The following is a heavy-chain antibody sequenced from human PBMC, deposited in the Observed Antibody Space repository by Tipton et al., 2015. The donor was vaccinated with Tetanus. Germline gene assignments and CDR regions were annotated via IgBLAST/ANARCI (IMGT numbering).Heavy chain of an antibody. J-gene: IGHJ6*02. D-gene: IGHD2-21*02. CDR1: GFTFSSYG. CDR2: ISYDGSNK. Sequence: QLVQSGGGLIQPGGSLRLSCAASGFTFSSYGMHWVRQAPGKGLEWVAVISYDGSNKYYADSVKGRSTISRDNSKNTLYLQMNSLRAGDTALYYCAKDTGVTPHYGMDVWGQGTTVTVSS. CDR3: AKDTGVTPHYGMDV. V-gene: IGHV3-30*18.